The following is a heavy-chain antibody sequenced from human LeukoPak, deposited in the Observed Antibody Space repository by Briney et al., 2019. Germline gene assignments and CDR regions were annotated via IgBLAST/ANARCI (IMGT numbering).Heavy chain of an antibody. CDR3: ARSLISGYRYYYYYMDV. V-gene: IGHV4-59*01. D-gene: IGHD5-18*01. Sequence: SETLSLTCTVSGGSISSYYWSWIRQPPGKGLEWIGYIYYSGSTNYNPSLKSRVTISVDTSKNQFSLKLSSVTAADTAVYYCARSLISGYRYYYYYMDVWGKGTTVTVSS. CDR2: IYYSGST. J-gene: IGHJ6*03. CDR1: GGSISSYY.